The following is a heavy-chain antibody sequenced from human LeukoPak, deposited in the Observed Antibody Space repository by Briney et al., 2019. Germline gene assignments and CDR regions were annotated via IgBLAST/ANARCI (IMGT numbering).Heavy chain of an antibody. D-gene: IGHD2-21*02. CDR1: GFTFSSYA. CDR2: ISYDGSNK. CDR3: AGDLCGGDCYRPLMHSIDY. V-gene: IGHV3-30-3*01. Sequence: GGSLRLSCAASGFTFSSYAMHWVRQAPGKGLEWVAVISYDGSNKYYADSVKGRFTISRDNSKNTLYLQMNSLRAEDTAVYYCAGDLCGGDCYRPLMHSIDYWGQGTLVTVSS. J-gene: IGHJ4*02.